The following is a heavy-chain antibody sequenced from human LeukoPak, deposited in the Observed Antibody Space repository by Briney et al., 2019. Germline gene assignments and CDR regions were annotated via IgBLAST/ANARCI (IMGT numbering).Heavy chain of an antibody. CDR1: GGSISSYY. D-gene: IGHD5-24*01. CDR2: IYYSGST. J-gene: IGHJ4*02. CDR3: AGRASTEDGYNLYYFDY. V-gene: IGHV4-59*08. Sequence: PSETLSLTCTVSGGSISSYYWSWIRQPPGKGLEWIGYIYYSGSTNYNPSLKSRVTISVDTSRNQFSLKLSSVTAADTAVYYCAGRASTEDGYNLYYFDYWGQGTLVTVSS.